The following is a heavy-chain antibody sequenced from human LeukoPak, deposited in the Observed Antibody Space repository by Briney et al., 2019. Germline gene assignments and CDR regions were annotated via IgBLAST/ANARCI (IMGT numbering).Heavy chain of an antibody. J-gene: IGHJ6*02. V-gene: IGHV1-3*01. Sequence: ASVKVSCKASGYTFTSYAMHWVRQAPGQRLEWMGWINAGNGNTKYSQKFQGRVTITRDTSASTAYMELSSLRSEDTAVYYCARAITLEGGYYYYYGMDVWGQGTTVTVSS. CDR3: ARAITLEGGYYYYYGMDV. CDR1: GYTFTSYA. CDR2: INAGNGNT. D-gene: IGHD5-12*01.